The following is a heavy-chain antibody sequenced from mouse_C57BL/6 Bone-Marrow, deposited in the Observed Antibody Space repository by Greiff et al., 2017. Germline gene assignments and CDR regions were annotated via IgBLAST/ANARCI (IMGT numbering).Heavy chain of an antibody. J-gene: IGHJ2*01. CDR2: INPNNGGT. CDR3: ARVGTEGDVDY. V-gene: IGHV1-26*01. D-gene: IGHD4-1*01. CDR1: GYTFTDYY. Sequence: EVQLQQSGPELVKPGASVKISCKASGYTFTDYYMNWVKQSHGKSLEWVGDINPNNGGTSYNQKFKGKATLTVDKSSSTAYMELRSLTSEDSAVYYCARVGTEGDVDYWGQGTT.